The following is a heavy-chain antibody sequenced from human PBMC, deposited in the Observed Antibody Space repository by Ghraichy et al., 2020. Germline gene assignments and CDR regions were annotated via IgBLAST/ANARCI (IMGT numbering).Heavy chain of an antibody. D-gene: IGHD6-19*01. J-gene: IGHJ4*02. Sequence: LSLTCAASGFNFRSYAMSWVRQAPGKGLEWVTGFGGDPRITYYADSVKGRFTISRDNYRNTLYLQMNGLRVEDTALYYCAKEGQIGVAGFDCWGQGTLVTVSS. CDR1: GFNFRSYA. CDR2: FGGDPRIT. V-gene: IGHV3-23*01. CDR3: AKEGQIGVAGFDC.